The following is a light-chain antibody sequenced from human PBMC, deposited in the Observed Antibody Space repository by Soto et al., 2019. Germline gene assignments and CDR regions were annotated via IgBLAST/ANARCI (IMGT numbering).Light chain of an antibody. CDR3: QQRSNWVT. V-gene: IGKV3-11*01. CDR2: DAS. CDR1: QSVSSY. J-gene: IGKJ2*01. Sequence: EIVLTQSPATLSLSPGERATLSCRASQSVSSYLAWYQQKPGQAPRLLIYDASNRATGIPARFSGSGSGTDITLTIRSLEPEDFAVYYCQQRSNWVTFGQGTMLEIK.